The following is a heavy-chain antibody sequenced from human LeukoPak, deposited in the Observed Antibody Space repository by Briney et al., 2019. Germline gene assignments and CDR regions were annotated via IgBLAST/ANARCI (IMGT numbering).Heavy chain of an antibody. CDR3: ARSYRGVTDY. D-gene: IGHD2-21*02. Sequence: GRCLTLSCAPAGLTVGINYMGWVRQAPGRGLGWVSVIYSGGSTYYADSVKGRFTISRNNSKNTLYLQMNSLRAEDTAVYYCARSYRGVTDYWGQGTLVTVSS. CDR2: IYSGGST. J-gene: IGHJ4*02. V-gene: IGHV3-53*01. CDR1: GLTVGINY.